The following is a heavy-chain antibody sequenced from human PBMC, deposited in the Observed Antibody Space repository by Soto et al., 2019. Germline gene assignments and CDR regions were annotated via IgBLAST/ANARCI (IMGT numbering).Heavy chain of an antibody. CDR1: GGTFGRYT. J-gene: IGHJ1*01. CDR2: IIPILGIA. Sequence: QVQLVQSGAEVKKPGSSVKVSCKASGGTFGRYTISWVRQAPGQGLEWMGRIIPILGIANYAQKFQGRVTITADNSMSTADMELSSLRSEGTALDYCARDPGGYWGQGTLVTVCS. V-gene: IGHV1-69*08. CDR3: ARDPGGY. D-gene: IGHD3-10*01.